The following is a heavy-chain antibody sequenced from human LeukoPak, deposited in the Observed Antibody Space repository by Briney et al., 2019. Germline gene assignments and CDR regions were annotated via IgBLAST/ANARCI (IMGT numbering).Heavy chain of an antibody. CDR2: ISTSSTYI. Sequence: GGSLRLSCVASGLTFSNSAMTWVRQGPGKGLEWVSSISTSSTYIYYADSVKGRFTISRDNAKNSLYLQMNSLRAEDTAVYYCARATDYFDYWGQGTLVTVSS. CDR1: GLTFSNSA. V-gene: IGHV3-21*01. CDR3: ARATDYFDY. J-gene: IGHJ4*02.